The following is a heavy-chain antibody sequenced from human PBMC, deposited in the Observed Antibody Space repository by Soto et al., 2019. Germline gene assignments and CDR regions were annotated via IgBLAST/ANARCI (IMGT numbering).Heavy chain of an antibody. CDR3: AITHLSLGEHHY. V-gene: IGHV1-8*01. CDR1: GYTFTSYD. CDR2: MNPNSGHT. Sequence: QVQLVQSGAEVKKPGASVKVSCKASGYTFTSYDINWVRQATGQGLEWMGWMNPNSGHTGYAQKWHGRVTMTRNTSITTAYMELSSLRSEDTAVYYCAITHLSLGEHHYWGQGTLVTVSS. J-gene: IGHJ4*02. D-gene: IGHD3-10*01.